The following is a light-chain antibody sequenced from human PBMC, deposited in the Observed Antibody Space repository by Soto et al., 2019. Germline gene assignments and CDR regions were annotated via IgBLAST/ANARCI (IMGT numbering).Light chain of an antibody. CDR1: SSDVGSYNY. Sequence: QSVLTQPASVSGSPGQSITISCTGTSSDVGSYNYVSWYQQYPGKAPKLMMYDVSNRPSGVSNRFSGSKSDNTASLTISGLQAEDEADYYCSSYTSSSTLDVFGTGTKLTVL. CDR3: SSYTSSSTLDV. CDR2: DVS. J-gene: IGLJ1*01. V-gene: IGLV2-14*03.